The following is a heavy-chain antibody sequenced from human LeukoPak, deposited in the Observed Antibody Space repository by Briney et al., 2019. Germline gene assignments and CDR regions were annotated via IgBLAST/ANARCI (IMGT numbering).Heavy chain of an antibody. Sequence: PGGSLRLSCAASGFTFSSYAMSWVRQAPGKGLEWVSAISGSGGSTYYADSVKGRVTISRDNSKNTLYLQMNSLRAEDTAVYYCAKAGDSSGYPGYAVDYWGQGTLVTVSS. D-gene: IGHD3-22*01. V-gene: IGHV3-23*01. CDR3: AKAGDSSGYPGYAVDY. CDR2: ISGSGGST. CDR1: GFTFSSYA. J-gene: IGHJ4*02.